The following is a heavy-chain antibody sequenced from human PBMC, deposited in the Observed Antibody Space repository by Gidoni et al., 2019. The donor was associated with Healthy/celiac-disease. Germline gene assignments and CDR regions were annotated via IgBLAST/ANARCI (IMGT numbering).Heavy chain of an antibody. CDR1: GFTVSSNY. V-gene: IGHV3-53*01. Sequence: EVQLVESGGGLIQPGGSLRLSCAASGFTVSSNYMSWVRQAPGKGLEWVSVIYSGGSTYYADSVKGRFTISRDNSKNTLYLQMNSLRAEDTAVYYCARAPPPRGLGGLSGSPIDIWGQGTMVTVSS. D-gene: IGHD1-26*01. J-gene: IGHJ3*02. CDR3: ARAPPPRGLGGLSGSPIDI. CDR2: IYSGGST.